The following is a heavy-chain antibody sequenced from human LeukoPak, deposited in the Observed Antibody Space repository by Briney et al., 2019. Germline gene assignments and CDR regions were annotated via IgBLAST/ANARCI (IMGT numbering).Heavy chain of an antibody. CDR2: ISFDGNNK. Sequence: PGGSLRLSCAASGFTFSYYSMNWVRQAPGKGLEWVAVISFDGNNKYYADSVKGRFTISRDNSKNTLYLQMNSLRAEDTAVYYCARDTYGSGNYYNGLAQHHAFDIWGQGTMVTVSS. D-gene: IGHD3-10*01. V-gene: IGHV3-30*03. J-gene: IGHJ3*02. CDR1: GFTFSYYS. CDR3: ARDTYGSGNYYNGLAQHHAFDI.